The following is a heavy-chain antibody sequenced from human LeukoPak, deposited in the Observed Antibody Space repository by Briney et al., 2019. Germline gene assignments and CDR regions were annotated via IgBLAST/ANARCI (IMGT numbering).Heavy chain of an antibody. D-gene: IGHD1-1*01. CDR1: GFTFSDYG. V-gene: IGHV3-11*01. CDR3: ARFPVLDAANHFQH. Sequence: PGGSLRLSCATSGFTFSDYGMSWIRQAPGKGLEWVSYISGSGNTISYADSVKGRFTISRDNGKNSLYLQMDSLRGEDTAVYYCARFPVLDAANHFQHWGQGTLVSVSS. J-gene: IGHJ1*01. CDR2: ISGSGNTI.